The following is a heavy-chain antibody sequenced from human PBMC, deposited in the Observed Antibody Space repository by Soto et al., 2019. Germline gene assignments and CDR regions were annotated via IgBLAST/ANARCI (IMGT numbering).Heavy chain of an antibody. J-gene: IGHJ6*02. CDR2: IYPGDSDT. CDR1: GYSFTSYW. V-gene: IGHV5-51*01. D-gene: IGHD3-3*01. Sequence: GESLKISCKGSGYSFTSYWIGWVRQMPGKGLEWMGIIYPGDSDTRYNPSFQGQVTISADKSISTAYLQWNSLKASDTAMYYCARQNYDFWSGYSDEIGLVGMDVWGQGTTVTVSS. CDR3: ARQNYDFWSGYSDEIGLVGMDV.